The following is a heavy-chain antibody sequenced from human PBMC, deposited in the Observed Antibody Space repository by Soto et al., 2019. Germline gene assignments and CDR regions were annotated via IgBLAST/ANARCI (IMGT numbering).Heavy chain of an antibody. J-gene: IGHJ3*02. CDR2: ISSSSSYI. Sequence: GGSLRLSCAASGFTFSSYSMNWVRQAPGKGLEWVSSISSSSSYIYYADSVKGRFTISRDNAKNSLYLQMNSLRAEDTAVYYCARVKGVYYGKQGAFDIWGQGTMVTVSS. CDR1: GFTFSSYS. D-gene: IGHD3-10*01. V-gene: IGHV3-21*01. CDR3: ARVKGVYYGKQGAFDI.